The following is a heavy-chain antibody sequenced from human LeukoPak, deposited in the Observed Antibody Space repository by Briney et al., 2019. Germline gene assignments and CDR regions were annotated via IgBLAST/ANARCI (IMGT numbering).Heavy chain of an antibody. D-gene: IGHD4-11*01. V-gene: IGHV3-21*01. CDR3: ARASTSFLAYWYFDL. J-gene: IGHJ2*01. CDR2: ISSSSSYI. Sequence: PGRSLRLSCAASGFDFSNYGMHWVRQAPGKGLEWVSSISSSSSYIYYADSVKGRFTISRDNAKNSLYLQMNSLRAEDTAVYYCARASTSFLAYWYFDLWGRGTLVTVSS. CDR1: GFDFSNYG.